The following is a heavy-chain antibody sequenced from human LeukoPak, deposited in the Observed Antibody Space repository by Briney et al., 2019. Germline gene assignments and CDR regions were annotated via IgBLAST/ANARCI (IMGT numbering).Heavy chain of an antibody. J-gene: IGHJ3*02. CDR3: ARASRVIDDAFDI. D-gene: IGHD3-16*02. CDR2: ISYDGSNK. CDR1: GFTFSSYD. Sequence: GGSLRLSCAASGFTFSSYDMHWVRQAPGKGLEWVADISYDGSNKYYADSVKGRFTISRDNSKNTLYLQMNSLRAEDTAVYYCARASRVIDDAFDIWGQGTMVTVSS. V-gene: IGHV3-30*04.